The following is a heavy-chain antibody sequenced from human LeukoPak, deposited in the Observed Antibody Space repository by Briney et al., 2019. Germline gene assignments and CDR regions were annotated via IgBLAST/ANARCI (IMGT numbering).Heavy chain of an antibody. CDR1: GGTFSSYP. CDR3: GREGEDGYNRVRGAFHV. Sequence: SVKVSCKASGGTFSSYPISWVRQAPGQGLEWMGGVIPLFGTANYAQKFKGRVTITTDESTSTAYIALSRLRSQDPSVCSCGREGEDGYNRVRGAFHVWGQGTMVTVSS. CDR2: VIPLFGTA. V-gene: IGHV1-69*05. D-gene: IGHD5-24*01. J-gene: IGHJ3*01.